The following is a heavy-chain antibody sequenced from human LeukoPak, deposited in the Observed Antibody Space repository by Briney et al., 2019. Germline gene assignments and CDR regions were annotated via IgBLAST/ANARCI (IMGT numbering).Heavy chain of an antibody. Sequence: PSETLSLTCTVSGGSISSYYWSWIRQPPGKGLEWIGYIYYSGSTNYNPSLKSRVTISVDTSKNQFSLKLSSVTAADTAVYYCARQVRGVTEYYFDYWDQGTLVTVSS. J-gene: IGHJ4*02. CDR3: ARQVRGVTEYYFDY. V-gene: IGHV4-59*01. CDR2: IYYSGST. D-gene: IGHD3-10*01. CDR1: GGSISSYY.